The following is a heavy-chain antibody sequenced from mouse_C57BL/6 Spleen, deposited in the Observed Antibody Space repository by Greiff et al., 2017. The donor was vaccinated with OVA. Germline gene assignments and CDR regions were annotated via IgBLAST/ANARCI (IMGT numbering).Heavy chain of an antibody. V-gene: IGHV1-54*01. D-gene: IGHD1-1*01. CDR3: AIGITTDAMDY. J-gene: IGHJ4*01. CDR1: GYAFTNYL. CDR2: INPGSGGT. Sequence: VQLQQSGAELVRPGTSVKVSCKASGYAFTNYLIEWVKQRPGQGLEWIGVINPGSGGTNYNEKFKGKATLTADKSSSTAYMQLSSLTSEDSAVYFCAIGITTDAMDYWGQGTSVTVSS.